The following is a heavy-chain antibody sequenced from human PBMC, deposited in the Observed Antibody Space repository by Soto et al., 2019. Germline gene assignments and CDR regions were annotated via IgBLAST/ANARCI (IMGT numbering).Heavy chain of an antibody. V-gene: IGHV5-51*01. CDR2: IYPGDSDT. D-gene: IGHD3-3*01. Sequence: PGEALNISCMGSGYKFSSWHNFTCYWIAWVRQMPGEGLEWMGIIYPGDSDTRYSPSLQGQVTISADKSINSVYLQWSSLKASDTATYYCARLGFNYDFLSGYYNVHHYYGIDVWGQGTTVTVSS. J-gene: IGHJ6*02. CDR1: GYKFSSWHNFTCYW. CDR3: ARLGFNYDFLSGYYNVHHYYGIDV.